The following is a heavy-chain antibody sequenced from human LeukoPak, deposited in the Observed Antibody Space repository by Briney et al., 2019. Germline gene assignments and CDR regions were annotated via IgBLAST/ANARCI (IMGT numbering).Heavy chain of an antibody. CDR2: IGSDGTKK. V-gene: IGHV3-30*04. CDR1: GFTFSDHP. J-gene: IGHJ4*02. Sequence: GRSLRLSCVASGFTFSDHPFHWVRQSPDKGLEWVALIGSDGTKKYYADSVQGRFTVSRENSKNTLFLQMNTLRADDTAVYFCARQMTSTRLFDSWGQGTLVTLSS. D-gene: IGHD5/OR15-5a*01. CDR3: ARQMTSTRLFDS.